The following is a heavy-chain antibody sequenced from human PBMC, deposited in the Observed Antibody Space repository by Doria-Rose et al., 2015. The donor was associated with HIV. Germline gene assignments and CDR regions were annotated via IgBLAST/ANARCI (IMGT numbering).Heavy chain of an antibody. CDR2: ISRDSGAK. J-gene: IGHJ6*03. V-gene: IGHV3-9*01. Sequence: VQLVESGGGLVQPGRSLRLSCVGSGFSFESCAMHWVRLAPGKGLEWVAGISRDSGAKGNADSVEGRFTISRDNAKKSVYLEMRSLRPEDTAFYYCAKTPIIGPKYYFYMDVWGKGTSVTVSS. D-gene: IGHD3-3*01. CDR3: AKTPIIGPKYYFYMDV. CDR1: GFSFESCA.